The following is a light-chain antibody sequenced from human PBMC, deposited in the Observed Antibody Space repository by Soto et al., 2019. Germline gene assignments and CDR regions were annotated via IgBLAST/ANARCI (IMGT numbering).Light chain of an antibody. Sequence: QSALTQPPSASGSPGQSVTISCTGTSSDVGGYDYVSWYQQQSGEAPKLIIYEVTNRPSGVPDRFSGSKSGNTASLTVSGLQAEDEADYYCSSCAGINNVIFGAGTKVTV. CDR2: EVT. CDR1: SSDVGGYDY. CDR3: SSCAGINNVI. J-gene: IGLJ2*01. V-gene: IGLV2-8*01.